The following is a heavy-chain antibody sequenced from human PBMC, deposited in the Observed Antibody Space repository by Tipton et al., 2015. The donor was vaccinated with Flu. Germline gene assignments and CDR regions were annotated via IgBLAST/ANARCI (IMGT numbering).Heavy chain of an antibody. V-gene: IGHV4-61*02. CDR3: AREGPYSSAWYGLDAFDI. Sequence: TLSLTCTVSGGSISSGSYYWSWIRQPAGKGLEWIGRNYTSGSTNYNPSLKSRVTISVDTSKNQFSLKLSSVTAADTAVYYCAREGPYSSAWYGLDAFDIWGQGTMVTVSS. CDR2: NYTSGST. J-gene: IGHJ3*02. CDR1: GGSISSGSYY. D-gene: IGHD6-19*01.